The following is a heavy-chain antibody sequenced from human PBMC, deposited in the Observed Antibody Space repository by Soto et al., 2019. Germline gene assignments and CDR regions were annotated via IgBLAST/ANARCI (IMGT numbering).Heavy chain of an antibody. J-gene: IGHJ6*02. CDR2: IYYSGST. V-gene: IGHV4-59*01. Sequence: SETLSLTCTVSGGSISSYYWSWIRQPPGKGLEWIGYIYYSGSTNYNPSLKSRVTISVDTSKNQFSLKLSSVTAADTAVYYCARDGGVVVDYYGMDVWGQGTTVTVSS. D-gene: IGHD2-15*01. CDR3: ARDGGVVVDYYGMDV. CDR1: GGSISSYY.